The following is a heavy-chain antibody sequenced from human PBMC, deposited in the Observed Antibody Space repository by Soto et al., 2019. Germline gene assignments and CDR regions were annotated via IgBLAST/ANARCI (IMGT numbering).Heavy chain of an antibody. J-gene: IGHJ4*02. CDR2: ISYDGNNK. D-gene: IGHD4-17*01. CDR3: ARGPSYSDSYFDH. V-gene: IGHV3-30*03. Sequence: QVQLVESGGGAVQPGGSRRLSGAASEFTFSNYAMHWVRQAPGKGLQWLAVISYDGNNKYYADSVEGRFTISRDNSKNTVYLQMNSLRLEDTAVYYCARGPSYSDSYFDHWGQGTLVTVSA. CDR1: EFTFSNYA.